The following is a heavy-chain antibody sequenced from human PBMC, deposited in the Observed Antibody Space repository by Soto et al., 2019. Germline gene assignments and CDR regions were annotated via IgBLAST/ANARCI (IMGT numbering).Heavy chain of an antibody. Sequence: SETLSLTCAVSGGSISSSDYSWSWIRQPPGKGLEWIGYIYHSGSTYYNPSLKSRVTISVDKSKNQFSLKLSSVTAADTAVYYCARDLIAAAGTGNAYWDTGTTVTVSS. CDR2: IYHSGST. CDR3: ARDLIAAAGTGNAY. D-gene: IGHD6-13*01. CDR1: GGSISSSDYS. V-gene: IGHV4-30-2*01. J-gene: IGHJ6*04.